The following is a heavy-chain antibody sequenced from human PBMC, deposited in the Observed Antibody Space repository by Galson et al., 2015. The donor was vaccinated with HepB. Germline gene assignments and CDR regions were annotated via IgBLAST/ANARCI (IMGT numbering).Heavy chain of an antibody. CDR2: TYYRSKWYN. CDR3: ARDLVGRYKLRFDP. CDR1: GDSVSSNSAA. J-gene: IGHJ5*02. Sequence: CAISGDSVSSNSAAWNWIRQSPSRGLEWLGRTYYRSKWYNDYAVSVKSRITINPDTSKNQFSLQLNSVTPEDTAVYYCARDLVGRYKLRFDPWGQGTLVTVSS. V-gene: IGHV6-1*01. D-gene: IGHD1-1*01.